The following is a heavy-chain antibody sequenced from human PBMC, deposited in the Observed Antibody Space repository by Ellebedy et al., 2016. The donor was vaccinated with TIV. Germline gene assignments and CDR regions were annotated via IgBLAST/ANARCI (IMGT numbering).Heavy chain of an antibody. CDR1: GYTFTGYY. V-gene: IGHV1-2*04. CDR3: ARERYCSSTSCYAGGDNWFDP. Sequence: ASVKVSXXASGYTFTGYYMHWVRQAPGQGLEWMGWINPNSGGTNYAQKFQGWVTMTRDTSISTAYMELSRLRSDDTAVYYCARERYCSSTSCYAGGDNWFDPWGQGTLVTVSS. D-gene: IGHD2-2*01. CDR2: INPNSGGT. J-gene: IGHJ5*02.